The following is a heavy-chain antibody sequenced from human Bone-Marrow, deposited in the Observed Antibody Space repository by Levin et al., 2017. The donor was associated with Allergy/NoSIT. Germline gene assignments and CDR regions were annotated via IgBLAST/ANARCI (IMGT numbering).Heavy chain of an antibody. J-gene: IGHJ4*02. Sequence: ASVKVSCKTSGGSFSSYTFSWVRQAPGQGLEWMGRIIPILGVTYYAQKFQGRVTITADRSTSKTYMEMSSLRSEDTAVYFCARIVGNYYAARNPFDYWGQGTLVTVSS. V-gene: IGHV1-69*02. CDR3: ARIVGNYYAARNPFDY. CDR2: IIPILGVT. D-gene: IGHD3-10*01. CDR1: GGSFSSYT.